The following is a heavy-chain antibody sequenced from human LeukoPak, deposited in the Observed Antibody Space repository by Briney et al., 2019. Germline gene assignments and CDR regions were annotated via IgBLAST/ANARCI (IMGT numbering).Heavy chain of an antibody. CDR1: GGSISSSSYY. CDR2: IYYSGST. Sequence: PSETLSLTCTVSGGSISSSSYYWGWIRQPPGKGLEWIGSIYYSGSTYYNPSLKSRVTISVDTSKNQFSLKLSSVTAADTAVYYCARAQKAYSSWDWFDPWGQGTLVTVSS. CDR3: ARAQKAYSSWDWFDP. J-gene: IGHJ5*02. D-gene: IGHD6-6*01. V-gene: IGHV4-39*01.